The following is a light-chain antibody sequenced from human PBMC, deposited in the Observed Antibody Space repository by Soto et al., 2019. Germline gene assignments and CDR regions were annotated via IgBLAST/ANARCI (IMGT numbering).Light chain of an antibody. CDR3: QAWASSTVV. CDR2: QDT. Sequence: SYELTQPPSVSVSPGQTAVITCSGDKLGDKYVYWYQQKPGQSPVLVMYQDTKRPSGIPERFSGSNSGSTATLTISGTQAMDEADFYCQAWASSTVVFGGGTKVTVL. V-gene: IGLV3-1*01. CDR1: KLGDKY. J-gene: IGLJ2*01.